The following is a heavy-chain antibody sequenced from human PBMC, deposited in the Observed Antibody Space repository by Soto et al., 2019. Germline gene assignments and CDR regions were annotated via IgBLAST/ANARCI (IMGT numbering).Heavy chain of an antibody. CDR1: GGSVSSGSYY. D-gene: IGHD1-7*01. J-gene: IGHJ6*02. V-gene: IGHV4-61*01. CDR3: ARDATLHSWNYSHHFYGMDV. CDR2: IYYSGST. Sequence: SETLSLTCTVSGGSVSSGSYYWSWIRQPPGKGLEWIGYIYYSGSTNYNPSLKSRVTISVDTSKNQFSLKLSSVTAADTAVYYCARDATLHSWNYSHHFYGMDVWGQGTTVTVSS.